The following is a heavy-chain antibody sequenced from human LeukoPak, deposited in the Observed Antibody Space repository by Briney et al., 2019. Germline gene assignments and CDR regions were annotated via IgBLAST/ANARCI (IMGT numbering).Heavy chain of an antibody. J-gene: IGHJ4*02. D-gene: IGHD3-3*01. Sequence: SETLSLTCTVSGGSISSSSYYWGWIRQPPGKGLEWIGSIYYSGSTYYNPSLKSRVTISVDTSKNQFSLKLSSVTAADTAVYYCARHLTGGFGVVNLYYFDYWGQGTLVTVSS. CDR1: GGSISSSSYY. V-gene: IGHV4-39*01. CDR3: ARHLTGGFGVVNLYYFDY. CDR2: IYYSGST.